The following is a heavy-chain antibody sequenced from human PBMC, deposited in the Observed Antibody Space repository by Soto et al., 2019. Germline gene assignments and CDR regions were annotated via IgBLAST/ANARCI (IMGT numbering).Heavy chain of an antibody. CDR3: AKNYDILTGRGAFDY. J-gene: IGHJ4*02. CDR2: IIPIFGTA. D-gene: IGHD3-9*01. CDR1: GGTFSSYA. Sequence: GASVKVSCKASGGTFSSYAISWVRQAPGQGLEWMGGIIPIFGTANYAQKFQGRVTITADESTSTAYMELSSLRSEDTAVYYCAKNYDILTGRGAFDYWGQGTLVTVSS. V-gene: IGHV1-69*13.